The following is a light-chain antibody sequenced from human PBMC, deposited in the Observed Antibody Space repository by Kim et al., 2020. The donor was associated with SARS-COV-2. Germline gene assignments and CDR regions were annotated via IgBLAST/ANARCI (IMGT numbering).Light chain of an antibody. Sequence: ATLSASVGDRVTITCRASQSISGWLAWYQQQPGKAPKLLIYHASTLQGGVPSRFSGSGSGTEFTLTINNLQPDDFATYYCQHLGTFGLGTKVDIK. J-gene: IGKJ1*01. V-gene: IGKV1-5*01. CDR2: HAS. CDR1: QSISGW. CDR3: QHLGT.